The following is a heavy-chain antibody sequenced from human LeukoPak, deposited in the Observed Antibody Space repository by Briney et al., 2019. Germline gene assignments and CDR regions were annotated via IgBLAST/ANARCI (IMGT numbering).Heavy chain of an antibody. V-gene: IGHV4-59*02. CDR3: ARARGDYGWIDY. CDR2: ILYSGST. Sequence: PSETLSLTCTVSGGSVSSNYWSWIRQPPGRGLEWIGYILYSGSTNYHPSLKSRVNISADTSKNQVSLKLSSVTAADTAIYYCARARGDYGWIDYWGQGTLVTVSS. CDR1: GGSVSSNY. J-gene: IGHJ4*02. D-gene: IGHD4-17*01.